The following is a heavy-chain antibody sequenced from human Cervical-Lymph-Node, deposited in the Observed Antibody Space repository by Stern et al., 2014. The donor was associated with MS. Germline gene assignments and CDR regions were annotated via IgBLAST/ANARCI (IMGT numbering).Heavy chain of an antibody. J-gene: IGHJ4*02. CDR3: AKEGRVSRFDS. CDR1: GASIGSSHW. CDR2: IYHTGNI. Sequence: VQLEESGPGLVKPSGTLSLTCAVSGASIGSSHWWSWVRQPPGKGLEWIGEIYHTGNINSNPSLKSRVTIPLDKSKNQFSLRLNSVTAADTAIYYCAKEGRVSRFDSWGQGTLVTVSS. D-gene: IGHD6-13*01. V-gene: IGHV4-4*02.